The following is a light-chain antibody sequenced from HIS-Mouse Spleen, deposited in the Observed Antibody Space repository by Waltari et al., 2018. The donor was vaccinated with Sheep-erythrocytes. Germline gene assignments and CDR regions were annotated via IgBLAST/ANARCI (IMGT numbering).Light chain of an antibody. CDR1: SSDVGSYNL. CDR2: EGS. Sequence: QSALTQPASVSGSPGQSLTIPCTGTSSDVGSYNLVSWYQQHPGKAPKLMIYEGSKRPSGVSNRFSGFKSGNTASLTISGLQAEDEADYYCCSYAGSSTPWVFGGGTKLTVL. J-gene: IGLJ3*02. V-gene: IGLV2-23*01. CDR3: CSYAGSSTPWV.